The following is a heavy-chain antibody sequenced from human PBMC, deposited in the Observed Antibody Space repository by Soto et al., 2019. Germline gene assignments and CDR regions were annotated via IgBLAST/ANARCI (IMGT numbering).Heavy chain of an antibody. Sequence: GGSLRLSCAASGFTFSSYWMSWVRQAPGKGLEWVANIKQDGSEKYYVDSVKGRFTISRDNAKNSLYLQMNSLRAEETAVYYCARDPAICSSTSCYASSADYWGQGTLVTVSS. J-gene: IGHJ4*02. CDR1: GFTFSSYW. V-gene: IGHV3-7*01. D-gene: IGHD2-2*01. CDR3: ARDPAICSSTSCYASSADY. CDR2: IKQDGSEK.